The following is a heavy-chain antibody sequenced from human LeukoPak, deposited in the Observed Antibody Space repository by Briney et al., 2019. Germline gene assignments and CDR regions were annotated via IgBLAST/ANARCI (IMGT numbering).Heavy chain of an antibody. CDR2: IYYSGST. J-gene: IGHJ4*02. V-gene: IGHV4-59*01. CDR3: ASGGVYGSGEYYFDY. D-gene: IGHD3-10*01. Sequence: SETLSLTCTVSGGSISSYYWSWIRQPPGKGLEWLGYIYYSGSTNYNPSLKSRVTISVDTSKNQFSLKPSSVTAADPAVYYCASGGVYGSGEYYFDYWGQGTLVTVSS. CDR1: GGSISSYY.